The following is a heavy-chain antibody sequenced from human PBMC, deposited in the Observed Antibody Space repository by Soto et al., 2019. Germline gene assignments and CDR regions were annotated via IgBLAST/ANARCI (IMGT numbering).Heavy chain of an antibody. V-gene: IGHV1-2*02. CDR2: INPKSGDK. CDR3: AKGLWTVGHCTGGSCYDGMDV. CDR1: EYTIIGFH. J-gene: IGHJ6*02. D-gene: IGHD2-15*01. Sequence: QVQLVQSGAEVKKPGASVKVSCEASEYTIIGFHLHWVRQAPGQRLEWMGWINPKSGDKTYAKKFQGSVTLTRDTSISTGYMELSRLESNDTAVYYCAKGLWTVGHCTGGSCYDGMDVWGQGTTVTVSS.